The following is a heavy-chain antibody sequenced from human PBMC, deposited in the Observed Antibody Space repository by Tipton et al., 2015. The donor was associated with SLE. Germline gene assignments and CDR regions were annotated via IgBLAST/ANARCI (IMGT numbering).Heavy chain of an antibody. V-gene: IGHV4-61*02. Sequence: TLSLTCTVSGASISSGTYFWSWIRQSAGKGLEWIGRIYTSGSTKYDPSLKSRVTLSLDTSKNQFSLNLNSVTAADTAVYYCARGYYYDTTGYRSWMDPWGQGTPVTVSS. CDR1: GASISSGTYF. CDR3: ARGYYYDTTGYRSWMDP. D-gene: IGHD3-22*01. J-gene: IGHJ5*02. CDR2: IYTSGST.